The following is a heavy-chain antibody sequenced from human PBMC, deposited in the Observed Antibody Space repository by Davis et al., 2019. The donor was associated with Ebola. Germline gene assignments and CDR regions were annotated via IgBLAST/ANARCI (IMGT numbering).Heavy chain of an antibody. CDR3: ARGVWLGDNWFDP. V-gene: IGHV4-39*07. CDR1: GGSINSGDKY. CDR2: LHYSGIF. Sequence: PSETLSLTCSISGGSINSGDKYWGWIRQPPGKGLEWIGSLHYSGIFHYNPCLNGRATFSIDMSNNQISLTLKSVTAADTAIYYCARGVWLGDNWFDPWGQGIPVTVSS. J-gene: IGHJ5*02. D-gene: IGHD6-19*01.